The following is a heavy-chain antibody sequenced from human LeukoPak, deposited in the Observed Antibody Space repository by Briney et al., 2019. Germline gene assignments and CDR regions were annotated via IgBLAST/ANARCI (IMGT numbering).Heavy chain of an antibody. D-gene: IGHD2-21*01. J-gene: IGHJ4*02. Sequence: GGSLRLSCAASGFTLSSYAMSWVRQAPGKGLEWVSAISVSGNTYHADSVKGRFTISRDSSKNTLYLQMNRLRAEDAAVYYCAKAPVTACSGAYCYPFDYWGQGTLVTVSS. CDR3: AKAPVTACSGAYCYPFDY. CDR1: GFTLSSYA. V-gene: IGHV3-23*01. CDR2: ISVSGNT.